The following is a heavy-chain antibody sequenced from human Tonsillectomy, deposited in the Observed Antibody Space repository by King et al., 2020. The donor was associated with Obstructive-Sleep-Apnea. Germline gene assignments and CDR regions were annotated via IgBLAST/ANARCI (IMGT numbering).Heavy chain of an antibody. J-gene: IGHJ4*02. D-gene: IGHD3-22*01. CDR1: GGSLSTGGYS. CDR2: ISHSGGT. Sequence: QLQESGSGLVKSSQTLSLTCAVSGGSLSTGGYSLAWIRQPPGKGLEWIGCISHSGGTWYTPSLRTRVTISLDTSKNQFSLKVNSVTAADTAVYYCARGDYYDSRYFDYWGQGTLVTVSS. CDR3: ARGDYYDSRYFDY. V-gene: IGHV4-30-2*01.